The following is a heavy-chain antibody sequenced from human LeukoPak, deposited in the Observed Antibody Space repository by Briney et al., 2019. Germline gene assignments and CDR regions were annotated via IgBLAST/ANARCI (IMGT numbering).Heavy chain of an antibody. J-gene: IGHJ5*02. CDR3: ATGGGSSWFDP. CDR2: INTANGNT. Sequence: ASVKVSCKASGYTFTRYAMHWVRQAPGQRLEWMGWINTANGNTKYSQKFQDRVTITRDTSASTTYMELSSLRSEDTAVYYCATGGGSSWFDPWGKGALVTVSS. V-gene: IGHV1-3*04. CDR1: GYTFTRYA. D-gene: IGHD2-15*01.